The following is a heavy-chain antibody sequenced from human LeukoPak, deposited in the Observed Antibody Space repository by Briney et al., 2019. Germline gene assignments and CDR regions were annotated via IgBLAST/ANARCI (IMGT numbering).Heavy chain of an antibody. V-gene: IGHV4-34*01. CDR3: AREDIVATIGEYYYYGMDV. Sequence: SEILSLTCAVYGGSFSGYYWSWIRQPPGKGLEWIGEINHSGSTNYNPSLKSRVTISVDTSKNQFSLKLSSVTAADTAVYYCAREDIVATIGEYYYYGMDVWGQGTTVTVSS. J-gene: IGHJ6*02. CDR2: INHSGST. D-gene: IGHD5-12*01. CDR1: GGSFSGYY.